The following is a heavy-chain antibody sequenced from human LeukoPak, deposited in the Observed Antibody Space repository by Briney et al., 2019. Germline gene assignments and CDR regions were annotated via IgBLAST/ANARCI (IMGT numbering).Heavy chain of an antibody. J-gene: IGHJ4*02. CDR1: GYTFTSYY. D-gene: IGHD3-22*01. CDR2: INPSGGST. V-gene: IGHV1-46*01. CDR3: ARATMTLVEDY. Sequence: ASVKVSCKASGYTFTSYYMHWVRQAPGQGLEWMGIINPSGGSTSYAQKLQGRVTMTRDTSTSTVYMELSSLRSEDTAVYYCARATMTLVEDYWGQGTLVTVSS.